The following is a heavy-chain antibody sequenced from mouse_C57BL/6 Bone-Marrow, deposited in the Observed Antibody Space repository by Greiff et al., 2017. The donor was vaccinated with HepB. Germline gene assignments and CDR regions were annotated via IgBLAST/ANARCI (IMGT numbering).Heavy chain of an antibody. J-gene: IGHJ4*01. D-gene: IGHD1-1*01. V-gene: IGHV14-4*01. Sequence: EVQLQQSGAELVRPGASVKLSCTASGFNIKDDYMHWVKQRPEQGLEWIGWIDPENGDTEYASKFQGKATITADTSSNTAYLQLSSLTSEDTAVYYCTRDYYGSDAMDYWGQGTSVTVSS. CDR2: IDPENGDT. CDR1: GFNIKDDY. CDR3: TRDYYGSDAMDY.